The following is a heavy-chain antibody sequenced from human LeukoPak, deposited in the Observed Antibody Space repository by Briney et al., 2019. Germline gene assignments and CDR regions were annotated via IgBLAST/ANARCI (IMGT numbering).Heavy chain of an antibody. Sequence: SETLSLTCTVSGGSISSSSYYWGWIRHPPGKGLEWIGSIYYSGSTYYNPSLKSRVTISVDTSKNQFSLKLSSVTAADTAVYYCASHYYDYVWGSYRYIFDYWGQGTLVTVSS. CDR3: ASHYYDYVWGSYRYIFDY. V-gene: IGHV4-39*01. J-gene: IGHJ4*02. CDR2: IYYSGST. D-gene: IGHD3-16*02. CDR1: GGSISSSSYY.